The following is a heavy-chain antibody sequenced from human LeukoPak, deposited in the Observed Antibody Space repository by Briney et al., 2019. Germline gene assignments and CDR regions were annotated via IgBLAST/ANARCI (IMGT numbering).Heavy chain of an antibody. J-gene: IGHJ5*02. CDR1: GGSFSGYY. CDR3: ARTSIYYDSSGYRS. D-gene: IGHD3-22*01. V-gene: IGHV4-34*01. CDR2: INHSGST. Sequence: SETLSPTCAAYGGSFSGYYWSWIRQPPGKGLEWIAEINHSGSTNYNPSLKSRVTISVDTSKNQFSLKLSSVTAADTAVYYCARTSIYYDSSGYRSWGQGTLVTVSS.